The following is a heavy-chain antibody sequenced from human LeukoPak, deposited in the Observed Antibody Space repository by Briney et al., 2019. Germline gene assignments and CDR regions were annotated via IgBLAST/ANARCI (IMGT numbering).Heavy chain of an antibody. CDR1: GGSISSSSYY. V-gene: IGHV4-39*01. CDR3: ARHEAWFDP. CDR2: IYYSGST. Sequence: SETLSLTCTVSGGSISSSSYYWGWIRQPPGKGLEWIESIYYSGSTYYNPSLKSRVTISVDTSKNQFSLKLSSVTAADTAVYYCARHEAWFDPWGQGTLVTVSS. J-gene: IGHJ5*02.